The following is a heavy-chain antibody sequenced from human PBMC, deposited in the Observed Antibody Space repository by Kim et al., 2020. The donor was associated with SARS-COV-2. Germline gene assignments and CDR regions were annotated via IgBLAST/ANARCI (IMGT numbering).Heavy chain of an antibody. V-gene: IGHV3-30*18. J-gene: IGHJ3*02. CDR2: TSYDERSK. Sequence: GGSLRISCAASGFNFSSHIMHWVRQAPGKGLEWVAVTSYDERSKYYAGSVKGRFTISRDNSKNVLYLQMNSVRGEDTAVYYCAKESNAFDIWGRGTMVTVSS. CDR3: AKESNAFDI. CDR1: GFNFSSHI.